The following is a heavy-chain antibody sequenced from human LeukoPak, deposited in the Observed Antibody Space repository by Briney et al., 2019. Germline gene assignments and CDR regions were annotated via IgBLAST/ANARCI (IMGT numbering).Heavy chain of an antibody. D-gene: IGHD6-13*01. CDR3: ASRRGPGYSSSWYAGY. CDR1: GFTFSSYS. J-gene: IGHJ4*02. CDR2: ISSSSSYI. V-gene: IGHV3-21*01. Sequence: GGSLRLSCAASGFTFSSYSMNWVRQAPEKGLEWVSSISSSSSYIYYADSVKGRFTISRDNAKNSLYLQMNSLRAEDTAVYYCASRRGPGYSSSWYAGYWGQGTLVTVSS.